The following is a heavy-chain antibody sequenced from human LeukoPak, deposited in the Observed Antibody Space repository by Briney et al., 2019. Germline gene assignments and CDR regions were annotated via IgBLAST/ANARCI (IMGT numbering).Heavy chain of an antibody. CDR2: ISSSGSTI. CDR3: VRAVVIDFYYYYMDV. J-gene: IGHJ6*03. Sequence: GGSLRLSCAASGFTFSSYEMNWVRQAPGKGLEWVSYISSSGSTIYYADSVKGRFTISRDNAKNSLYLQMNSLRAEDTALYFCVRAVVIDFYYYYMDVWGKGTTVTVSS. V-gene: IGHV3-48*03. D-gene: IGHD2/OR15-2a*01. CDR1: GFTFSSYE.